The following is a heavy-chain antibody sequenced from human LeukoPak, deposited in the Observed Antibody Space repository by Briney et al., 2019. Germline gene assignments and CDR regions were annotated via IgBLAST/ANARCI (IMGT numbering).Heavy chain of an antibody. CDR3: ARDASGWYEGIDY. Sequence: PSETLSLTCTVSGGSISSSSYYWGWIRQPPGKGLEWIGSIYYSGSTYYNPSLKSRVTISVDTSKNQFSLKLSSVTAADTAVYYCARDASGWYEGIDYWGQGTLVTVSS. CDR2: IYYSGST. CDR1: GGSISSSSYY. V-gene: IGHV4-39*07. J-gene: IGHJ4*02. D-gene: IGHD6-19*01.